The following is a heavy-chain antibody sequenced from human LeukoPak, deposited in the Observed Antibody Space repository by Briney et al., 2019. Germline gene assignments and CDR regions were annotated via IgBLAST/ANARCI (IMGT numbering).Heavy chain of an antibody. J-gene: IGHJ6*02. CDR3: ARGHPYYYDSSGYYLAGMDV. CDR2: IYQSGAT. CDR1: GGSISNYY. D-gene: IGHD3-22*01. V-gene: IGHV4-59*12. Sequence: SETLSLTCIVSGGSISNYYWSWFRQPPGKGLEWIGYIYQSGATSYNPSLKSRVAISVDRSKNRFSLKLSSVTAADTAVYYCARGHPYYYDSSGYYLAGMDVWGQGTTVTVSS.